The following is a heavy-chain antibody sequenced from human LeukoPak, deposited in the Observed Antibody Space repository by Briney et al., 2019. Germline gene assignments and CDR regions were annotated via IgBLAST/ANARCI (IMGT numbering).Heavy chain of an antibody. CDR1: GFTFSSYE. CDR3: ATLTTVTHDAFDI. Sequence: GGSLRLSCAASGFTFSSYEMNWVGQAPGKGLEWVSYISSSGSTIYYADSVKGRFTISRDNAKNSLFLQMHSLRAEDTAVYYCATLTTVTHDAFDIWGQGTMVTVSS. D-gene: IGHD4-17*01. J-gene: IGHJ3*02. CDR2: ISSSGSTI. V-gene: IGHV3-48*03.